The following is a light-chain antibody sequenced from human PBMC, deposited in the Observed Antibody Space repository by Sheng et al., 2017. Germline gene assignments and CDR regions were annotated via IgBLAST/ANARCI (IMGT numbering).Light chain of an antibody. Sequence: EIVMTQSPATLSVSPGERATLSCRASQSVSFNLAWYQQRPGQVPRLLIYGASTRVTGIPARFSGSGSGTEFTLTITSLQSEDSVVYYCQQYNNWPPYSFGQGTKLEIK. CDR3: QQYNNWPPYS. CDR1: QSVSFN. V-gene: IGKV3-15*01. CDR2: GAS. J-gene: IGKJ2*03.